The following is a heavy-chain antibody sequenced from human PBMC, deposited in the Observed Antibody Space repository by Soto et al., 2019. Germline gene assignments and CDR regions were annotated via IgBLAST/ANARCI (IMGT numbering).Heavy chain of an antibody. Sequence: SETLSLTCAVYGGSFSGYYWSWIRQPPGKGLEWIGEINHSGSTNYNPSLTSRVTISVDTSEKQFSLKLSSVTAADTAVYYCARGRLGAAAGRRSGYSYCLSYYGMDVWGQGTTVTVSS. V-gene: IGHV4-34*01. J-gene: IGHJ6*02. CDR2: INHSGST. CDR3: ARGRLGAAAGRRSGYSYCLSYYGMDV. CDR1: GGSFSGYY. D-gene: IGHD5-18*01.